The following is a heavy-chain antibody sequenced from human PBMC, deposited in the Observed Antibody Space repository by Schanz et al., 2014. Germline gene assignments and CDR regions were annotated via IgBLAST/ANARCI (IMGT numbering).Heavy chain of an antibody. Sequence: EVQLLESGGGLVQPGESLRLSCAASGFSFSSYTMSWVRQAPGKGLQWVSSLSGDGGTTHYADSVKGRFTISRDNSRKTLYLQMNSLRADDTAVYYCAKDLAAVGVFDYWGQGTLVTVSS. CDR3: AKDLAAVGVFDY. CDR1: GFSFSSYT. V-gene: IGHV3-23*01. J-gene: IGHJ4*02. D-gene: IGHD6-13*01. CDR2: LSGDGGTT.